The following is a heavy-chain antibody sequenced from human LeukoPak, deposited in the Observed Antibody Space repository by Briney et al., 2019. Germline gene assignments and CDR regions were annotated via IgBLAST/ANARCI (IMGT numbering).Heavy chain of an antibody. CDR3: ALLYGSGSYPRGFDY. CDR1: GFTFSSYG. CDR2: ISYDGSNR. V-gene: IGHV3-30*03. J-gene: IGHJ4*02. D-gene: IGHD3-10*01. Sequence: PGGSLRLSCAASGFTFSSYGMHWVRQAPGKGLEWVAVISYDGSNRYYADSVKGRFTISRDTSKNTLYLQMNSLRAEDTAVYYCALLYGSGSYPRGFDYWGQGTLVTVSS.